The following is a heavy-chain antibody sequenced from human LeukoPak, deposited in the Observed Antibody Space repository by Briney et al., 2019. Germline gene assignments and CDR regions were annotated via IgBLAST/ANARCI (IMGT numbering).Heavy chain of an antibody. D-gene: IGHD3-9*01. CDR3: AGGYDILNY. J-gene: IGHJ4*02. V-gene: IGHV3-74*01. Sequence: GGSLRLSCAASGFTFSSYWMHWVRPAPGKGLVWASRINSDGSLTRYADSVKGRFTISRDNAKNTLYLQVNSLRAEDTAVYYCAGGYDILNYWGQGTLVTVSS. CDR1: GFTFSSYW. CDR2: INSDGSLT.